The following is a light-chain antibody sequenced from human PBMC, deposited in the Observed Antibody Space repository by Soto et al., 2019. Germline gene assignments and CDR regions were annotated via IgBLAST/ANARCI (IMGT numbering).Light chain of an antibody. CDR2: DDT. CDR1: SSNIGARYD. Sequence: QSVLTQPPSVSGAPGQRVTISCTGSSSNIGARYDVHWYQQLPGTAPKLLIYDDTNRPSGVPDRLSGSKSGTSASLAITGLQAEDEADYYCQSYDRSLSGVLFGGGTKLTVL. CDR3: QSYDRSLSGVL. J-gene: IGLJ2*01. V-gene: IGLV1-40*01.